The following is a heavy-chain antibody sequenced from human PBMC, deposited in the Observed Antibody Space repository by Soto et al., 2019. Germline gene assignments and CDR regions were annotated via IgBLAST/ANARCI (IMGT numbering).Heavy chain of an antibody. V-gene: IGHV1-69*01. CDR2: IIPIFGTA. CDR1: GGTFSSYA. D-gene: IGHD1-26*01. Sequence: QVQLVQSGAEVKKPGSSVKVSCKASGGTFSSYAISWVRQAPGQGLEWMGGIIPIFGTANYAQKFQGRVTITADESTSTAYMELSSLRSEDTAVYYCARHSSRSGSYQGDYYYGMDVWGQGTTVTVSS. J-gene: IGHJ6*02. CDR3: ARHSSRSGSYQGDYYYGMDV.